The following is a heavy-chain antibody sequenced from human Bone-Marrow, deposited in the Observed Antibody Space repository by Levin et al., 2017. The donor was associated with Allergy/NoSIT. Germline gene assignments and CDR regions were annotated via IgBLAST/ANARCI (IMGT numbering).Heavy chain of an antibody. J-gene: IGHJ4*02. CDR1: GFTFSSYW. CDR2: IKQDGSEK. D-gene: IGHD3-10*01. Sequence: RAGGSLRLSCAASGFTFSSYWMSWVRQAPGKGLEWVANIKQDGSEKYHVDSVKGRFTISRDNAKNSLYLQMDSLRAEDTAVYYCARGGPKVRGIYWGQGTLVTVSS. V-gene: IGHV3-7*04. CDR3: ARGGPKVRGIY.